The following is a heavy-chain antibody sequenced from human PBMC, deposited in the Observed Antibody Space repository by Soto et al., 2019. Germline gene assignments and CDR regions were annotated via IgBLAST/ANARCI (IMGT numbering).Heavy chain of an antibody. CDR3: AREGPFVDGLVYYYYGMDV. CDR1: GYTFTSYG. D-gene: IGHD3-16*01. CDR2: ISAYNGNT. Sequence: ASVKVSCKASGYTFTSYGISWVRQAPGQGLEWMGWISAYNGNTNYAQKLQGRVTMTTDTSTSTAYMELRSLRSDDTAVYYCAREGPFVDGLVYYYYGMDVWGQGTTVTASS. V-gene: IGHV1-18*01. J-gene: IGHJ6*02.